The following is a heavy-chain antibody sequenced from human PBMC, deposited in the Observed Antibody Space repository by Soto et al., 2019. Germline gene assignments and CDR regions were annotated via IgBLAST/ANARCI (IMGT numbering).Heavy chain of an antibody. D-gene: IGHD6-13*01. J-gene: IGHJ6*02. V-gene: IGHV1-8*01. CDR1: GYTFTSYD. CDR3: ARRGYSSSWYYYYYSGMDV. CDR2: MNPNSGNT. Sequence: QVQLVQSGAEVKKPGASVKDSCKASGYTFTSYDINWVRQATGQGLEWMGWMNPNSGNTGYAQKFQGRVTMTRNTSISTAYMELSSLRSEDTAVYYCARRGYSSSWYYYYYSGMDVWGQGTTVTVS.